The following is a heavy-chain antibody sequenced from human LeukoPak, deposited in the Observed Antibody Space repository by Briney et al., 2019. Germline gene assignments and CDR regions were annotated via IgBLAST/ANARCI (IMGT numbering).Heavy chain of an antibody. CDR3: ATATRLSNFDY. V-gene: IGHV1-3*01. CDR1: GYTFTSYA. CDR2: INAGNGNT. D-gene: IGHD2-15*01. Sequence: ASVKVSCKASGYTFTSYAMHWVRQAPGQRLEWMGWINAGNGNTKYSQKFQGRVTMTRDTSTSTVYMELSSLRSEDTAVYYCATATRLSNFDYWGQGTLVTVSS. J-gene: IGHJ4*02.